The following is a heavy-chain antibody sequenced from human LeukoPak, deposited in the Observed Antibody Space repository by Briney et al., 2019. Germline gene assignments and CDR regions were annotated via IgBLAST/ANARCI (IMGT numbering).Heavy chain of an antibody. J-gene: IGHJ5*02. CDR1: GGSFSSYY. D-gene: IGHD3-22*01. V-gene: IGHV4-59*01. CDR3: ARDAYYYDSSGKITRWFDP. CDR2: IYYSGST. Sequence: PSETLSLTCTVSGGSFSSYYWSWIRQPPGKGLEWIGYIYYSGSTNYNPSLKSRVTISVDTSKNQFSLKLSSVTAADTAVYYCARDAYYYDSSGKITRWFDPWGQGTLVTVSS.